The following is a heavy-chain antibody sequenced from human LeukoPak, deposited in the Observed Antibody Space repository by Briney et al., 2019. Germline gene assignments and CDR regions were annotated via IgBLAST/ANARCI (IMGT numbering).Heavy chain of an antibody. D-gene: IGHD3-10*01. J-gene: IGHJ4*02. CDR2: IFSSGST. V-gene: IGHV4-59*01. CDR1: DGSISSYY. Sequence: SETLSLTCTVSDGSISSYYWSWIRQPPGKGLEWIGYIFSSGSTNYNPSLKSRVTISLDTSKNQFSLKLGSVTAADTAMYYCARAGARATDFDYWGQGTLVTVSS. CDR3: ARAGARATDFDY.